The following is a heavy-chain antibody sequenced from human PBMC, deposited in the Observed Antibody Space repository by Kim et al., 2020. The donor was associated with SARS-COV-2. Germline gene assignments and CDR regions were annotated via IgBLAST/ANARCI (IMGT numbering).Heavy chain of an antibody. CDR3: ARGRYDSSPHMDV. D-gene: IGHD3-3*01. CDR1: GGSFSDYY. Sequence: SETLSLTCAVYGGSFSDYYWSWIRQRPGEGWASIGEITARGGTNYNPSLKSRVTISVDTSKNQFSLKLNSVTAADTAVYYCARGRYDSSPHMDVWGKGTTVTVSS. J-gene: IGHJ6*03. CDR2: ITARGGT. V-gene: IGHV4-34*01.